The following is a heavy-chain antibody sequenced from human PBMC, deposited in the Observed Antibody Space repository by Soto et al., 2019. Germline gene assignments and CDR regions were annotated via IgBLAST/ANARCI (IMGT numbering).Heavy chain of an antibody. V-gene: IGHV3-30*03. CDR2: ISYDGSNK. J-gene: IGHJ6*02. CDR1: GFTFSSYG. CDR3: AHFLGATARYGKDV. Sequence: QVQLVESGGGVVQPGRSLRLSCAASGFTFSSYGMHWVRQAPGKGLVWVAVISYDGSNKYYADSVKGRFTISRDNSKNTLYLQMNSLRAEDTAVYYCAHFLGATARYGKDVWRQGTTLTVSS. D-gene: IGHD5-18*01.